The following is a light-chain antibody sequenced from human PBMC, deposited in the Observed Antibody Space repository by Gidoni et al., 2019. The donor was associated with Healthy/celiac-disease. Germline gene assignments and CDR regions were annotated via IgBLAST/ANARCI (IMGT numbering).Light chain of an antibody. CDR3: QQYNSYWT. Sequence: SWLAWYQQKPGKAPKLLIYKASSLESGVPSRFSGSGSGTEFTLTISSLQPDDFATYYCQQYNSYWTFGQGTKVEIK. CDR1: SW. CDR2: KAS. J-gene: IGKJ1*01. V-gene: IGKV1-5*03.